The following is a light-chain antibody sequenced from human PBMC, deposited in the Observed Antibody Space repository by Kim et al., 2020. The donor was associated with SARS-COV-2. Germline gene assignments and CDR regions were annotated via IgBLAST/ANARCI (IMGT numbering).Light chain of an antibody. CDR2: RNT. J-gene: IGLJ3*02. V-gene: IGLV1-47*01. CDR1: SYNIGSNY. CDR3: ATWDDSLSGQV. Sequence: GQRITRSCSGSSYNIGSNYVYWYQQLPGTPPKLLIYRNTQRPSGVPDRFSGSKSGTSASLAISGLRSEDEADYYCATWDDSLSGQVFGGGTKLTVL.